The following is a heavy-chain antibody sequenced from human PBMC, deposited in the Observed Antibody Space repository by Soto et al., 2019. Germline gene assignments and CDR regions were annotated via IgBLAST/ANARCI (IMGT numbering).Heavy chain of an antibody. V-gene: IGHV3-23*01. Sequence: VGTLRLSCAASGFTFSNSAMSWVRHVPGKGLEWAAGISSSGGRTNYADSVKGRFTISRDNSKDTLYLQMNSLRAEDTALYYCAKVQEFCGFNCYIVDSWGQGVLVTVSS. CDR1: GFTFSNSA. CDR3: AKVQEFCGFNCYIVDS. CDR2: ISSSGGRT. J-gene: IGHJ4*02. D-gene: IGHD2-21*02.